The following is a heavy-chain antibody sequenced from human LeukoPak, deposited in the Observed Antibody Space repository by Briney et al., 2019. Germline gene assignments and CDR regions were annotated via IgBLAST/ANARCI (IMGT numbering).Heavy chain of an antibody. J-gene: IGHJ2*01. Sequence: PGGSLRLSCAASGFTFSSYSMNWVRQAPGKGLEWVSSISSSSSHIYYADSVKGRFTISRDNAKNSLYLQMNSLRAEDTAVYYCARVVTTGVSHLWGRGTLVTVSS. CDR2: ISSSSSHI. CDR1: GFTFSSYS. CDR3: ARVVTTGVSHL. V-gene: IGHV3-21*01. D-gene: IGHD1-14*01.